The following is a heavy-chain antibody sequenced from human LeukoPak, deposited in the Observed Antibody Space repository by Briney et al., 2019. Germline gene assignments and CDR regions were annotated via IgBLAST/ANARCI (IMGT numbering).Heavy chain of an antibody. CDR2: IVPLIVIA. CDR3: ARGGPVVPALYYFSGYLDV. D-gene: IGHD4-23*01. V-gene: IGHV1-69*10. CDR1: GGTLSVYA. Sequence: ASVKVSCKASGGTLSVYAISGGREAPGQGLEWRGGIVPLIVIAHYAEKFRGRVTITTDSSTNTAYMEQYTVRSENTARYNSARGGPVVPALYYFSGYLDVWGNGNPVTVSS. J-gene: IGHJ6*03.